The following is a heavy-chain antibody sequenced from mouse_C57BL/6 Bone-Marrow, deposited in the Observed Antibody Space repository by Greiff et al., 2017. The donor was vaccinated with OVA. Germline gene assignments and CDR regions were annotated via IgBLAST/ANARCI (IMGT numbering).Heavy chain of an antibody. D-gene: IGHD2-1*01. CDR2: ISSGSSTI. CDR3: AREDGNYAWFAY. J-gene: IGHJ3*01. V-gene: IGHV5-17*01. CDR1: GFTFSDYG. Sequence: EVKLMESGGGLVKPGGSLKLSCAASGFTFSDYGMHWVRQAPEKGLEWVAYISSGSSTIYYADTVKGRFTISRDNAKNTLFLQMTRLRSEDTAMYYCAREDGNYAWFAYWGQGTLVTVSA.